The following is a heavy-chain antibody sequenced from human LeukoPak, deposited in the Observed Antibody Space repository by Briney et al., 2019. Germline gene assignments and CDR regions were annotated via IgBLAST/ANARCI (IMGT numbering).Heavy chain of an antibody. CDR1: GGSISSYY. CDR2: IYTSGST. D-gene: IGHD3-3*01. CDR3: ARHQRSYEAFDI. J-gene: IGHJ3*02. V-gene: IGHV4-4*07. Sequence: SETLSLTCTVSGGSISSYYWSWIRQPAGKGLEWIGRIYTSGSTNYNPSLKSRVTISVDTSKNQFSLKLSSVTAADTAVYYCARHQRSYEAFDIWGQGTMVTVSS.